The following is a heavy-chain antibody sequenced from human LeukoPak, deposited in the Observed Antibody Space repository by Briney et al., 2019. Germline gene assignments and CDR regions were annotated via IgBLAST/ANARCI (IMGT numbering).Heavy chain of an antibody. CDR2: IKQDGSEK. CDR3: VSYDSSGFYPWY. Sequence: GGSLRLSCAASGFTFSSYSMNWVRQAPGKGLEWVANIKQDGSEKHYVDSVKGRFTISRDNAKNSLYLQMNSLRAEDTAVYYCVSYDSSGFYPWYWGQGTLVTVSS. CDR1: GFTFSSYS. V-gene: IGHV3-7*01. D-gene: IGHD3-22*01. J-gene: IGHJ4*02.